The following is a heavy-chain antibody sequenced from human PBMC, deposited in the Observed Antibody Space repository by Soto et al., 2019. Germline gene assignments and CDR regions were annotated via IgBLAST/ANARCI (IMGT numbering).Heavy chain of an antibody. J-gene: IGHJ3*02. V-gene: IGHV4-39*01. Sequence: QLQLQESGPGLVKPSETLSLTCTVSGGSISSSSYYWGWIRQPPGKGLEWIGSIYYSGSTYYNPSLKSRVTISVDTSKNQFSLKLSSVTAADTAVYYCARHGVKWELPSPLDAFDIWGQGTMVTVSS. CDR2: IYYSGST. CDR3: ARHGVKWELPSPLDAFDI. D-gene: IGHD1-26*01. CDR1: GGSISSSSYY.